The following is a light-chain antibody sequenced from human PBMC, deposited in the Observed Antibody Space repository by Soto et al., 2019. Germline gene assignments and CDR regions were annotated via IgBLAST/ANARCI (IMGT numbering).Light chain of an antibody. CDR2: GAS. J-gene: IGKJ1*01. V-gene: IGKV3-11*01. Sequence: EIVMTHSPATLSVSPWERATLSSRASQSVSSNLAWYQQKPGQAPRLLIYGASTRATGIPARFSGSGSGTDFTLTISSLEPEDFAVYYCQQRSNWPWTFGQGTKVDIK. CDR1: QSVSSN. CDR3: QQRSNWPWT.